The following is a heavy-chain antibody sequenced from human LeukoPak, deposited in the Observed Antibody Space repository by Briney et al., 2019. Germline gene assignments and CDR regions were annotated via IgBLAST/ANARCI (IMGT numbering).Heavy chain of an antibody. Sequence: GGSLRLSCAASRFTFSSYDMNWVRQAPGKGLEWVSYISDSGNTIYHANSVKGRFTISRDNAKNSLYLQMNSLRAEDTAVYYCAGISSWSASLDYWGQGTLVTVSS. CDR2: ISDSGNTI. D-gene: IGHD6-13*01. V-gene: IGHV3-48*03. CDR3: AGISSWSASLDY. CDR1: RFTFSSYD. J-gene: IGHJ4*02.